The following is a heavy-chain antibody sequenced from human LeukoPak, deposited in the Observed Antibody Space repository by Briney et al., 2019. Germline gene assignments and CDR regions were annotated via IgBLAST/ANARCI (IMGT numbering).Heavy chain of an antibody. Sequence: SVKVSCKASGYRFTSYGISWVRQAPGQGLEWMGRIIPILGIANYAQKFQGRVTITADKSTSTAYMELSSLRSEDTAVYYCASYVAAADYWGQGTLVTVSS. CDR1: GYRFTSYG. CDR3: ASYVAAADY. J-gene: IGHJ4*02. CDR2: IIPILGIA. V-gene: IGHV1-69*04. D-gene: IGHD6-13*01.